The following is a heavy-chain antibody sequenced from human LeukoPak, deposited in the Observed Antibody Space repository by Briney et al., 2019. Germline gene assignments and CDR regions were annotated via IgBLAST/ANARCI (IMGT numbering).Heavy chain of an antibody. CDR3: AILGGRDYHSDY. CDR2: ISSSGSTI. CDR1: GFTFSSYE. V-gene: IGHV3-48*03. J-gene: IGHJ4*02. Sequence: GGSLRLSCAASGFTFSSYEMNWVRQAPGKGLEWVSYISSSGSTIYYADSVKGRFTISRDNSKNTLYLQMNSLRAEDTAVYYCAILGGRDYHSDYWGQGTLVTVSS. D-gene: IGHD3-16*01.